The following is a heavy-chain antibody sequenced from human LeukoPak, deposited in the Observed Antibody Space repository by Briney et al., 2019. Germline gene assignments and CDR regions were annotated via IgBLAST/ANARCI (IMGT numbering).Heavy chain of an antibody. J-gene: IGHJ4*02. CDR3: AAYGSSYYTTPYYFDY. CDR2: IFYSGNT. V-gene: IGHV4-59*01. Sequence: IFYSGNTNYNPSLKSRVTISIDTSKDQFSLELSSVTAADTAVYYCAAYGSSYYTTPYYFDYWGQGSLVTVSS. D-gene: IGHD6-13*01.